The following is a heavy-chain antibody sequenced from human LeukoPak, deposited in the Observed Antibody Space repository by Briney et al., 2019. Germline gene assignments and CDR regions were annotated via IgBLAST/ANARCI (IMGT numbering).Heavy chain of an antibody. V-gene: IGHV4-38-2*02. Sequence: SETLSLTCTVSGYSISSGYYWVWIRQPPGKGLEWIGSIYRSGSTNYNPSLKSRVTISVDTSKNQFSLKLSSVTAADTAVYYCARAVSSGYYLISYYYYYMDVWGKGTTVTVSS. CDR3: ARAVSSGYYLISYYYYYMDV. J-gene: IGHJ6*03. CDR1: GYSISSGYY. CDR2: IYRSGST. D-gene: IGHD3-22*01.